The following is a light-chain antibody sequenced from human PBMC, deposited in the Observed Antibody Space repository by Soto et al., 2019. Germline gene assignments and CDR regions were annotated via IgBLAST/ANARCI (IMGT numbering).Light chain of an antibody. CDR3: QQYNSYPWT. V-gene: IGKV1-5*01. CDR1: QSISSW. Sequence: DTQMTQSPSTLSASVGDRVTITCRASQSISSWLAWYQQKPGKAPKLLIYDASSLESGVPSRFSGSGSGTEFTPTISSLQPDDFATYYCQQYNSYPWTFGQGTKVEIK. J-gene: IGKJ1*01. CDR2: DAS.